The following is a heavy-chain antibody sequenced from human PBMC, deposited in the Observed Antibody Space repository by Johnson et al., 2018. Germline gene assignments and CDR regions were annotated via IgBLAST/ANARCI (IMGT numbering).Heavy chain of an antibody. D-gene: IGHD2-8*02. J-gene: IGHJ6*02. CDR2: IKSKKDGGTT. CDR3: YTGGGGGVQGGPREIRYRYYGLGV. Sequence: VQLQQSGGGLVEPGGSLRLSCVTSKFIFTNTWMSWVRQAPGRGLEWVGRIKSKKDGGTTDLAAAVNGRFSISREDSENTLYLQINSLKNEDTAVYYRYTGGGGGVQGGPREIRYRYYGLGVWGQGTTVTVTS. CDR1: KFIFTNTW. V-gene: IGHV3-15*05.